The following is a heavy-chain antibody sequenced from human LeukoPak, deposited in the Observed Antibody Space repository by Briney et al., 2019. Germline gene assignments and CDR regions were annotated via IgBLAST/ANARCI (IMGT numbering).Heavy chain of an antibody. CDR1: GDSISSYN. V-gene: IGHV4-59*01. CDR3: ARVVYSHYWPEGMDV. D-gene: IGHD4-11*01. Sequence: PSETLSLTCTVSGDSISSYNWSWIRQPPGQGLERIGYIYNSETTNYNPSLESRVTISEDTSTNQFSLMLTSVTAADTAVYYCARVVYSHYWPEGMDVWGQGTTVTVSS. J-gene: IGHJ6*02. CDR2: IYNSETT.